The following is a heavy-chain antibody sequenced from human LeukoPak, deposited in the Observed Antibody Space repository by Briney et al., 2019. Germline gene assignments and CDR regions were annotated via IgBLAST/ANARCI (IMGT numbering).Heavy chain of an antibody. CDR1: GYTFADHY. Sequence: GASVKVSCKASGYTFADHYVHWVRQAPGQGLEWMGIINPNGGTTHYAPKFQGRVTMTRDTSISTAYMELSRLRSDDTAVYYCARGPGSYFDYWGQGTLVTVSS. CDR3: ARGPGSYFDY. V-gene: IGHV1-2*02. CDR2: INPNGGTT. D-gene: IGHD2-15*01. J-gene: IGHJ4*02.